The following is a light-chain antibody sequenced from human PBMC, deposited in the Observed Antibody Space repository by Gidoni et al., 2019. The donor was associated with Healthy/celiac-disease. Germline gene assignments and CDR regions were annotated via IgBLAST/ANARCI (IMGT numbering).Light chain of an antibody. Sequence: DIQMTQSHSTLSASVGDRVTITCRASQSISIWLAWYQQKPGKAPKLLIYDASSLESGVPSRFSGSGSGTEFTLTISSLQPDDFATYYCQQYNSYPWTFGQGTKVESK. V-gene: IGKV1-5*01. J-gene: IGKJ1*01. CDR2: DAS. CDR1: QSISIW. CDR3: QQYNSYPWT.